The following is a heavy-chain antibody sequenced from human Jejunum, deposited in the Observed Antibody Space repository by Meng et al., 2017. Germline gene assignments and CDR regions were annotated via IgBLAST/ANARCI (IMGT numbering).Heavy chain of an antibody. D-gene: IGHD6-13*01. V-gene: IGHV4-61*01. CDR2: IYYSGST. Sequence: QGRLQESGPGLVRPSETLSLTCTVSGGSVSIGNYYWSWIRQPPGKGLEWIGYIYYSGSTNYNPSLKSRVTISVDTSKNQFSLKLSSVTAADTAVYYCARGGFFEAAAANLIDSWGQGTLVTVSS. J-gene: IGHJ4*02. CDR3: ARGGFFEAAAANLIDS. CDR1: GGSVSIGNYY.